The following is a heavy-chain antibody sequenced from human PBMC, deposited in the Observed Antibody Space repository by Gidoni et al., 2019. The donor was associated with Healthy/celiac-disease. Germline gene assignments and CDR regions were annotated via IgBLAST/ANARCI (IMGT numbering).Heavy chain of an antibody. V-gene: IGHV3-48*03. Sequence: EVQLVESGGGLVQPGGSLRLSCAASGFTFSSYEMNWVRQAPGKGLEWVSYISSSGSTIYYADSVKGRFTISRDNAKNSLYLQMNSLRAEDTAVYYCARIVVVVAATTDSGWFDPWGQGTLVTVSS. CDR3: ARIVVVVAATTDSGWFDP. J-gene: IGHJ5*02. CDR2: ISSSGSTI. CDR1: GFTFSSYE. D-gene: IGHD2-15*01.